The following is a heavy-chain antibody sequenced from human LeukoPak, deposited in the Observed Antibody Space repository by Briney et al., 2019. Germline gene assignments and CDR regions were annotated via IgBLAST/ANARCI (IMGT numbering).Heavy chain of an antibody. V-gene: IGHV3-30*03. CDR2: ISYDGNNK. Sequence: GGSLRLSCSASGFTFIRYGMNWVRQAPGKGLEWVAVISYDGNNKYYADSVKGRFTISRDISKNTLYLQMNSLRPEDTAVYYCARRAGAYSHPYDYWGQGTLVTVSS. CDR1: GFTFIRYG. D-gene: IGHD4/OR15-4a*01. J-gene: IGHJ4*02. CDR3: ARRAGAYSHPYDY.